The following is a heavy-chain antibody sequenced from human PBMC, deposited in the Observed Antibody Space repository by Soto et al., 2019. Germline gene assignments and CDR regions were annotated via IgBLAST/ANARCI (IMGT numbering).Heavy chain of an antibody. CDR3: AGHYSSSSPFDY. Sequence: SETLSLTCTVSGGSIITYFWSWSRQPPGKALEWIGYIYYSGTTNYNPSLKSRVTISVDTSKSQFSLQLNSVTAADTAVYYCAGHYSSSSPFDYWGQGTLVTVSS. CDR2: IYYSGTT. CDR1: GGSIITYF. D-gene: IGHD6-6*01. J-gene: IGHJ4*02. V-gene: IGHV4-59*01.